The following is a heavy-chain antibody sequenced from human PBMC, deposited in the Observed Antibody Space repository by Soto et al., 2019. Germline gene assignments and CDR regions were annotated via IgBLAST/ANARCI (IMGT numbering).Heavy chain of an antibody. V-gene: IGHV3-53*01. D-gene: IGHD3-3*01. CDR1: GFTVSSNY. CDR2: IYSGGST. CDR3: ARSDYDVWSYFDY. J-gene: IGHJ4*02. Sequence: EVQLVESGGGLIQPGGSLRLSCAASGFTVSSNYMSWVRQAPGKGLEWVSVIYSGGSTYYADSVKGRFTISRDNSKNTLYLQMSSLRAEDTAVYYCARSDYDVWSYFDYWGQGTLVTVSS.